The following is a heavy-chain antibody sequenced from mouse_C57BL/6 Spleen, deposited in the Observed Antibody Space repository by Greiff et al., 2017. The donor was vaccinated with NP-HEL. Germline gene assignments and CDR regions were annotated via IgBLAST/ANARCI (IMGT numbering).Heavy chain of an antibody. V-gene: IGHV1-64*01. CDR2: IHPNSGST. Sequence: VKLVESGAELVKPGASVKLSCKASGYTFTSYWMHWVKQRPGQGLEWIGMIHPNSGSTNYNEKFKSKATLTVDKSSSTAYMQLSSLTSEDSAVYYCAREAWFAYWGQGTLVTVSA. CDR3: AREAWFAY. J-gene: IGHJ3*01. CDR1: GYTFTSYW.